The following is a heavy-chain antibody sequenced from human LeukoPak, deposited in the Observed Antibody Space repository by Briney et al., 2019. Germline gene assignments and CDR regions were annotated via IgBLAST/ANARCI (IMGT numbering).Heavy chain of an antibody. CDR1: GGSFSGYY. Sequence: PLETLSLTCAVYGGSFSGYYWSWIRQPPGKGLGWRGEFILGRSTTYTPRPKRGATISVDTSKNQFSLKLNSVTAADTAVYYCARELAADYYYYGMDVWGQGTTVTVSS. CDR3: ARELAADYYYYGMDV. CDR2: FILGRST. V-gene: IGHV4-34*12. J-gene: IGHJ6*02. D-gene: IGHD6-13*01.